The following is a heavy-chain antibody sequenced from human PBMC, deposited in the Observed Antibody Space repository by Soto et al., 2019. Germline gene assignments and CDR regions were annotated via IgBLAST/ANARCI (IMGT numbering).Heavy chain of an antibody. J-gene: IGHJ6*02. CDR3: ARPLGDFWSGYPSTSYYYGMDV. CDR1: GFTFSSYA. V-gene: IGHV1-69*01. CDR2: IIPIFGTA. Sequence: VQLLESGGGLVQPGGSLRLSCAASGFTFSSYAISWVRQAPGQGLEWMGGIIPIFGTANYAQKFQGRVTITADESTSTAYMELSSLRSEDTAVYYCARPLGDFWSGYPSTSYYYGMDVWGQGTTVTVSS. D-gene: IGHD3-3*01.